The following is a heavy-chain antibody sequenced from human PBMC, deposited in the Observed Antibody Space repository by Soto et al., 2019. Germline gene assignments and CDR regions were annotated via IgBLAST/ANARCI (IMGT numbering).Heavy chain of an antibody. Sequence: GRSLRLSCAASGFTFSTYWMHWIRHVPGKGLEWIPRINSDASHTYYADSVKGRFTISRDNAKNTLHLEMNSLRAEDTAVYYCVRDGHCLTTSCYGNWFDPWGQGTLVTVSS. D-gene: IGHD2-2*01. V-gene: IGHV3-74*01. J-gene: IGHJ5*02. CDR2: INSDASHT. CDR1: GFTFSTYW. CDR3: VRDGHCLTTSCYGNWFDP.